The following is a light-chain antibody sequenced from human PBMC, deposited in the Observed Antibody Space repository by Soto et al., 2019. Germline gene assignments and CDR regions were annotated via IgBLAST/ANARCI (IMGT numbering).Light chain of an antibody. CDR2: DVS. Sequence: ALTQPASVSGSPGQSITISCTGTSSDVGGYNYVSWYQQHPGKAPKLLIYDVSNRPSGASNRFSGSKSGNTASLTISGLQAEDEADYYCSSYTGSTTLHYVFGTGTKLTVL. J-gene: IGLJ1*01. V-gene: IGLV2-14*01. CDR3: SSYTGSTTLHYV. CDR1: SSDVGGYNY.